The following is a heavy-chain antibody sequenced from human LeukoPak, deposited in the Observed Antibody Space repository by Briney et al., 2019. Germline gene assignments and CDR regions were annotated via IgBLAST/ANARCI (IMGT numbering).Heavy chain of an antibody. D-gene: IGHD5-18*01. CDR1: GFIFSNYN. J-gene: IGHJ4*02. CDR3: ARALGCSYGYVVDY. V-gene: IGHV3-48*01. Sequence: GGSLRLSCAASGFIFSNYNMNWVRQAPGKGLEWVSSISSSSGTTYYADSVKGRFTISGDNAKNSLYLQMNSLRAEDTAVYYCARALGCSYGYVVDYWGQGTLVTVSS. CDR2: ISSSSGTT.